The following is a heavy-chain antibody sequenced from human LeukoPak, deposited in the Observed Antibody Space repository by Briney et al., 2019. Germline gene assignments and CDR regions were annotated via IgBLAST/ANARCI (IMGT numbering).Heavy chain of an antibody. Sequence: GGSLRLSCEASTFTFSIYWMSWVRQAPGKGLEWVANIKEDGSETYYLDSVKGRFTISRDNAKKSLYLEMNSLRVEDTAVYYCAREGSDGIYYYGMDVWGQGTTVTVSS. CDR2: IKEDGSET. D-gene: IGHD1-26*01. CDR1: TFTFSIYW. J-gene: IGHJ6*02. CDR3: AREGSDGIYYYGMDV. V-gene: IGHV3-7*03.